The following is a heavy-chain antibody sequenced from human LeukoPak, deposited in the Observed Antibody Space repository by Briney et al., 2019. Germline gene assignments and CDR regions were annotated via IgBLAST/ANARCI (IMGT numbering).Heavy chain of an antibody. Sequence: ASVKVSCKASGYTFTSYAMNWVRQAPGQGLEWMGWINTNTGNPTYAQGFTGRFVFSLDTSVSTAYLQISSLKAEDTAVYYCARDTPYSSGWSVGTFDIWGQGTMVTVSS. CDR2: INTNTGNP. CDR3: ARDTPYSSGWSVGTFDI. CDR1: GYTFTSYA. D-gene: IGHD6-19*01. J-gene: IGHJ3*02. V-gene: IGHV7-4-1*02.